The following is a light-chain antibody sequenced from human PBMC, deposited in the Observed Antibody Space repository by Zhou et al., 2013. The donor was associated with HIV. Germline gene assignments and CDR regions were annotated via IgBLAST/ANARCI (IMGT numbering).Light chain of an antibody. CDR3: QQYGSSPS. V-gene: IGKV3-20*01. CDR1: QSISGSY. J-gene: IGKJ3*01. Sequence: EIVLTQSPDTLSLSPGERATLSCRASQSISGSYLAWYQQKPGQAPRLLIYGASSRATGIPDRFSGSGSGTDFTLTISRLEPEDFAVYYCQQYGSSPSFGPGTKVDIK. CDR2: GAS.